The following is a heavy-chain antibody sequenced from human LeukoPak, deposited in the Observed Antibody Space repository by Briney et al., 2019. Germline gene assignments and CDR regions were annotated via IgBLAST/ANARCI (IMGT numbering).Heavy chain of an antibody. CDR2: ISGSGGST. D-gene: IGHD2-2*01. J-gene: IGHJ6*02. Sequence: PGGSLRLSCAASGFTFSNAWMSWVRQAPGKGLEWVSAISGSGGSTYYADSVKGRFTISRDNSKNTLYLQMNSLRAEDTAVYYCAKLGYCSSTSCIPYYYYYYGMDVWGQGTTVTVSS. CDR3: AKLGYCSSTSCIPYYYYYYGMDV. CDR1: GFTFSNAW. V-gene: IGHV3-23*01.